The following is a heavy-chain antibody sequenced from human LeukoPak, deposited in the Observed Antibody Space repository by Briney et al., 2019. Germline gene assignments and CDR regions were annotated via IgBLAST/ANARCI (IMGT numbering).Heavy chain of an antibody. Sequence: PSETLSLTCTVSGGSISSSSYYWGWIRQPPVKGLEWIGSIYHSGSTYYNPSLKSRVTISVDTSKNQFSLKLSSVTAADTAVYYCAKGYCRGNSCYDDRGAFDYWGQGTLVTVSS. CDR2: IYHSGST. V-gene: IGHV4-39*07. CDR3: AKGYCRGNSCYDDRGAFDY. D-gene: IGHD2-2*01. J-gene: IGHJ4*02. CDR1: GGSISSSSYY.